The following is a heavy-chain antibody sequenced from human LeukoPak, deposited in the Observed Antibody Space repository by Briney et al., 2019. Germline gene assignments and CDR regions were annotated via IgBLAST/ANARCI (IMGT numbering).Heavy chain of an antibody. V-gene: IGHV3-23*01. D-gene: IGHD3-22*01. CDR3: AKGTYYYDSSGGRREYFQH. CDR2: ISGSGGST. Sequence: GGSLRLSCAASGFTFSSYAMSWVRQAPGKGLEWVSAISGSGGSTYYADSVKGRFTISRDNSKNTLYLQMNSLRAEDTAVYYCAKGTYYYDSSGGRREYFQHWGQGTLVTVSS. CDR1: GFTFSSYA. J-gene: IGHJ1*01.